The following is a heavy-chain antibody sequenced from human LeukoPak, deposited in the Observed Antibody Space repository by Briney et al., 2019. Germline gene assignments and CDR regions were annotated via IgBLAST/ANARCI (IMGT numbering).Heavy chain of an antibody. D-gene: IGHD4-17*01. CDR2: IDWSSSSI. CDR1: GFTFSSFS. Sequence: GGSLRLSCAASGFTFSSFSMNWLRQAPGKGLEWVSYIDWSSSSINYADSVKGRFTISRDNAKNSLYLEMSSLRVEDTAVYYCARDKDYGSDYWGQGILVTVSS. CDR3: ARDKDYGSDY. J-gene: IGHJ4*02. V-gene: IGHV3-48*01.